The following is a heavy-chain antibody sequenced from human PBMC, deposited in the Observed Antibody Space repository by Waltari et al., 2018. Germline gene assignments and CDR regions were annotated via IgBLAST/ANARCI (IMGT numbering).Heavy chain of an antibody. CDR1: GGSISSSSYY. D-gene: IGHD3-3*01. J-gene: IGHJ4*02. CDR2: IYYSGST. Sequence: QLQLQESGPGLVKPSETLSLTCTVSGGSISSSSYYWGWIRQPPGKGLEWIGSIYYSGSTYYNPSLKSRVTISVDTSKNQFSLKLSSVTATDTAVYYCARSPYEYDFWSGYYGLFDYWGQGTLVTVSS. CDR3: ARSPYEYDFWSGYYGLFDY. V-gene: IGHV4-39*07.